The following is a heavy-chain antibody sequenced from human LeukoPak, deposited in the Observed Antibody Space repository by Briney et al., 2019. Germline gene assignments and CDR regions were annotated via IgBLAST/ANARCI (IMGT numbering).Heavy chain of an antibody. D-gene: IGHD6-19*01. J-gene: IGHJ2*01. CDR1: GFTFSSYE. CDR2: ISSSGSTI. CDR3: ARVLAVAGRNWYFDL. V-gene: IGHV3-48*03. Sequence: GGSLRLSCAASGFTFSSYEMNWVRQAPGKGLEWVSYISSSGSTIYYADSIRGRFTISRDNAKNSLYLQMNSLRAEDTAVYYCARVLAVAGRNWYFDLWGRGTLVTVSS.